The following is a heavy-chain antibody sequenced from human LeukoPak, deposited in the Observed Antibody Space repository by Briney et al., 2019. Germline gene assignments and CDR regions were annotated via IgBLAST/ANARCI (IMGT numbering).Heavy chain of an antibody. J-gene: IGHJ4*02. CDR3: AKDQPAISCSSTSCFYFDY. D-gene: IGHD2-2*01. V-gene: IGHV3-30*02. CDR2: IRYDGSNK. CDR1: GFTFSSYG. Sequence: GGSLRLSCAASGFTFSSYGMHWVRQAPGKGLEWVAFIRYDGSNKYYADSVKGRFTISRDNSKNTLYLQMNSLRAEDTAVYYCAKDQPAISCSSTSCFYFDYWGQGTLVTVSS.